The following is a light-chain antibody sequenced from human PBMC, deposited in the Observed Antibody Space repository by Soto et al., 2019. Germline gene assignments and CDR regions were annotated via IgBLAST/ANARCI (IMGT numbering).Light chain of an antibody. Sequence: QSALTQPPSASGSPGQSVAISCTGTSSDIGAYNYVSWYQQHPGKAPKLLIYDVATRPSGVPDRFSGSKSGNTASLTVAGLLPEDEADYSCSLYGGGSDVVFGGGTKLTVL. CDR1: SSDIGAYNY. J-gene: IGLJ2*01. V-gene: IGLV2-8*01. CDR3: SLYGGGSDVV. CDR2: DVA.